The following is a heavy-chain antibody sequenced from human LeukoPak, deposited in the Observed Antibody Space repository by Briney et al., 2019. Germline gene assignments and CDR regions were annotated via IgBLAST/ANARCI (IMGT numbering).Heavy chain of an antibody. CDR3: ARGPMGYFDY. Sequence: SGGSLRLSCAASGFTFSSYSMNWVRQAPGKGLEWVSSISSSSSYIYYADSVKGRFTISRDNAKNSLYLQMNSLRAEDTAVYYCARGPMGYFDYWGQGTLVTVSS. D-gene: IGHD3-10*01. CDR1: GFTFSSYS. V-gene: IGHV3-21*01. CDR2: ISSSSSYI. J-gene: IGHJ4*02.